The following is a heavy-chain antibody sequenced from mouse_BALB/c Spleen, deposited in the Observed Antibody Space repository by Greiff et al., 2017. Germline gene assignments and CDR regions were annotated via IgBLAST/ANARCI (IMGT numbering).Heavy chain of an antibody. J-gene: IGHJ2*01. V-gene: IGHV3-2*02. CDR2: ISYSGST. CDR1: GYSITSDYA. CDR3: ARRGGYDGYRDYFDY. Sequence: EVQLQQSGPGLVKPSQSLSLTCTVTGYSITSDYAWNWIRQFPGNKLEWMGYISYSGSTSYNPSLKSRISITRDTSKNQFFLQLNSVTTEDTATYYCARRGGYDGYRDYFDYWGQGTTLTVSS. D-gene: IGHD2-3*01.